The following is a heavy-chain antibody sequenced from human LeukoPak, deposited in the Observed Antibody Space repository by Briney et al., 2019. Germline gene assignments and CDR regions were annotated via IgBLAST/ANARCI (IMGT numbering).Heavy chain of an antibody. CDR3: ARHGYCSGGSCYSAYYYYLDV. Sequence: SETLSLTCTVSGGSITNSNYFWGWIRQPPGKGLVWVGSIYHSGSTYYNPSLKSRVTISVDTSKHQFSLKLTSVTAADTATYYCARHGYCSGGSCYSAYYYYLDVWGKGTRVTVSS. J-gene: IGHJ6*03. CDR2: IYHSGST. D-gene: IGHD2-15*01. CDR1: GGSITNSNYF. V-gene: IGHV4-39*01.